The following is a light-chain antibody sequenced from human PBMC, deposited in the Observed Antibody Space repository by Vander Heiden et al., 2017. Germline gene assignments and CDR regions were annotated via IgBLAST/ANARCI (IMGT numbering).Light chain of an antibody. CDR1: HAFNTW. V-gene: IGKV1-12*01. CDR3: QQANNIPLT. J-gene: IGKJ4*01. CDR2: AES. Sequence: DIQMTQSPSSFSASVGYTLTITCRASHAFNTWLAWYQQKPGKAPKLLIYAESTLQSGVPSRFSGSGSGTDFTLIISNLQPEDFATYYCQQANNIPLTFGGGTKVEIK.